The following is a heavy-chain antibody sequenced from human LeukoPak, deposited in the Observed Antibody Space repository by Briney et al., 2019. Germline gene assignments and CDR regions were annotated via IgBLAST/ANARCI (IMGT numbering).Heavy chain of an antibody. CDR1: GYTFTYYY. V-gene: IGHV1-2*02. D-gene: IGHD6-19*01. CDR2: INPNGGGT. J-gene: IGHJ4*02. Sequence: ASVKVSCKASGYTFTYYYMHWVRQAPGQGLEWMGWINPNGGGTSYSQNFQGRVTMTRDTPISTVYMDLTRLTSDDTALYYCARDPPGDSGLDYWGQGTLVTVSS. CDR3: ARDPPGDSGLDY.